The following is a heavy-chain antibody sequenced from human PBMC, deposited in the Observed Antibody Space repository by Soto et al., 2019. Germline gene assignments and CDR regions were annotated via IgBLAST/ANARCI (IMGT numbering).Heavy chain of an antibody. CDR1: GFTFSNYG. J-gene: IGHJ4*02. V-gene: IGHV3-30*18. CDR2: ILHDGSNK. Sequence: PVGSLRLSCAASGFTFSNYGMHWVRQAPGKGLEWVALILHDGSNKYYTDSVKGRFTISRDNTKNTLYLQMNSLRAEDSAVYYCAKDLHSSGWAAYNFDYWGQGTLVTVSS. D-gene: IGHD6-25*01. CDR3: AKDLHSSGWAAYNFDY.